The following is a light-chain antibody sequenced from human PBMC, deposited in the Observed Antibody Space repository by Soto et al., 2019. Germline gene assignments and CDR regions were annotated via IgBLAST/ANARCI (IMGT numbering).Light chain of an antibody. CDR1: TGTVTSGHF. CDR3: SLSYSGARV. CDR2: DTS. Sequence: QAVVTQEPSLTVSPGGTVTRTCGSSTGTVTSGHFPYWFQQKPGQAPRTLIYDTSNTHSWTPARFSGSLLGGKAALTLSGAQPEDEAEFYCSLSYSGARVFGGGTQLTVL. V-gene: IGLV7-46*01. J-gene: IGLJ2*01.